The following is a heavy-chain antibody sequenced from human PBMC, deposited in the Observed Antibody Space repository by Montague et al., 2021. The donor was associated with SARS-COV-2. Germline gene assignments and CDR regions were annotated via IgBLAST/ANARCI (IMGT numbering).Heavy chain of an antibody. CDR2: INHSGST. J-gene: IGHJ6*02. CDR3: ARGRTVTTFYYYYGMDV. D-gene: IGHD4-17*01. V-gene: IGHV4-34*01. Sequence: SETLSLTCAVYGGSFSGYYWSWIRQPPGKGLEWIGEINHSGSTNYNPSLKSRVTISVDTSKNQFSLKLSSVTAADTAVYYCARGRTVTTFYYYYGMDVWGQGTTVTVSS. CDR1: GGSFSGYY.